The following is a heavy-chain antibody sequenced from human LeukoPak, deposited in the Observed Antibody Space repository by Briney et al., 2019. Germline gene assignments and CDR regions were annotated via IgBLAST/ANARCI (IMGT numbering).Heavy chain of an antibody. CDR1: GFTFSSHA. Sequence: GGSLRLFCAASGFTFSSHALPWVRQTPGKALDWVSSISVASTPYYLDSVKGRFTISRDNSKNTLYLQMNSLKTEDTAVYYCTPSIAVAGSLDYWGQGTLVTVSS. V-gene: IGHV3-23*01. CDR2: ISVASTP. D-gene: IGHD6-19*01. CDR3: TPSIAVAGSLDY. J-gene: IGHJ4*02.